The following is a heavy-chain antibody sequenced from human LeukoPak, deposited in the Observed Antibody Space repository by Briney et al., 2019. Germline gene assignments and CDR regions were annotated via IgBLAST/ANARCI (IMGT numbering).Heavy chain of an antibody. Sequence: PSETLSLTCTVSGGSISSSSSYWGWIRQPPGKGLEWIGSIYYSGSTYYNPSLKSRVTISVDTSKNQFSLKLNSVTAADTAVYYCARTTEDCSSTSCYQYWFDPWGQGTLVTVSS. CDR1: GGSISSSSSY. CDR2: IYYSGST. J-gene: IGHJ5*02. D-gene: IGHD2-2*01. CDR3: ARTTEDCSSTSCYQYWFDP. V-gene: IGHV4-39*07.